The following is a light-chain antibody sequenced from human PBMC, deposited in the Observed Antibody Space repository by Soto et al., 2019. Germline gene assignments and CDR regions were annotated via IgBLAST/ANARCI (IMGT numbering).Light chain of an antibody. J-gene: IGKJ3*01. CDR1: QSISRT. Sequence: EIVLTQSPDTLSVSPGERATLSCRASQSISRTLAWYQQKSGQPPRLLIYDASTRATGIADRFSGSGSGTDFTLTISRLEPEDFAVYYCQQYGSSGVTFGPGTRWIS. CDR2: DAS. CDR3: QQYGSSGVT. V-gene: IGKV3-20*01.